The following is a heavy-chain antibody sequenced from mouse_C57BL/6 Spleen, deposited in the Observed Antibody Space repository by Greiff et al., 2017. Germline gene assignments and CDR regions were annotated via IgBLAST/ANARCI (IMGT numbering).Heavy chain of an antibody. D-gene: IGHD2-2*01. CDR1: GFTFSDYG. V-gene: IGHV5-17*01. CDR3: ARRSTMVTTNAMDY. CDR2: ISSGSSTI. J-gene: IGHJ4*01. Sequence: EVKLVESGGGLVKPGGSLKLSCAASGFTFSDYGMHWVRQAPEKGLEWVAYISSGSSTIYYADTVKGRFTISRDNAKNTLFLQLTSLRSEDTAMYYCARRSTMVTTNAMDYWGQGTSVTVSS.